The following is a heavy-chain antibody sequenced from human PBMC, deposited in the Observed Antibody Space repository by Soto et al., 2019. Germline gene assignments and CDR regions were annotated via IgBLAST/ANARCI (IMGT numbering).Heavy chain of an antibody. Sequence: SETLSLTCTVSGGSISSGGYYWSWIRQHPGKGLEWIGYIYYSGSTYYNPSLKSRVTISVDTSKNQFSLKLSSVTAEDTAVYYCAKGETVPPQVPEYQLLRPFDYWGQGTLVTVSS. CDR1: GGSISSGGYY. V-gene: IGHV4-31*03. D-gene: IGHD2-2*01. J-gene: IGHJ4*02. CDR2: IYYSGST. CDR3: AKGETVPPQVPEYQLLRPFDY.